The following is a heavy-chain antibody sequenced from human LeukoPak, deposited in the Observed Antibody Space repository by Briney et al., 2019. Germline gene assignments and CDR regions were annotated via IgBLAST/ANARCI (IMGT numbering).Heavy chain of an antibody. D-gene: IGHD6-19*01. CDR2: INPSVGST. Sequence: ASVKVSCKASGYTFTSYDMHWARQAPGQGLEWMGIINPSVGSTSYAQKFQGRVTMTRDTSTSTVYMEVSSLRSEDTAVYYCARENTITGAVAAFDSWGQGTLVTVSS. J-gene: IGHJ4*02. CDR3: ARENTITGAVAAFDS. CDR1: GYTFTSYD. V-gene: IGHV1-46*01.